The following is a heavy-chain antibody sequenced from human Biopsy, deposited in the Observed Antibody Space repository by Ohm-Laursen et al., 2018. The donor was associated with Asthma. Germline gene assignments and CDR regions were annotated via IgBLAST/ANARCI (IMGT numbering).Heavy chain of an antibody. CDR2: IHKNGIG. J-gene: IGHJ3*01. D-gene: IGHD6-13*01. V-gene: IGHV4-39*01. CDR3: ARQKLAAAEGPFDL. Sequence: GTLSLTCTVSNGSISSNFYYWGWIRQPPGKGLEWVGSIHKNGIGYYKSSHKSRHTISVDTSKNQFSLKVTSVTAADTAVYYCARQKLAAAEGPFDLWGQGTMVTVSS. CDR1: NGSISSNFYY.